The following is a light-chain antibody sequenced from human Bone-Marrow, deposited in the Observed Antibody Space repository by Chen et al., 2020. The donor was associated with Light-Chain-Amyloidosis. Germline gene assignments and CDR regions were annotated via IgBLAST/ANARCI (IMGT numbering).Light chain of an antibody. J-gene: IGLJ2*01. V-gene: IGLV3-25*03. CDR1: DLPTKY. Sequence: ELTQPPPVSVSPGQTARITCSGDDLPTKYAYWYQQKPGQAPVLVIHRDTERPSGISERFSGSSSGTTAPLTISGVQAEDEADYHCQSADSSGTYEVIFGGGTKLTVL. CDR3: QSADSSGTYEVI. CDR2: RDT.